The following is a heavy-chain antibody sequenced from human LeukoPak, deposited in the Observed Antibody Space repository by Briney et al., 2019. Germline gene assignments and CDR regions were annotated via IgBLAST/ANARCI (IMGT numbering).Heavy chain of an antibody. CDR1: GGSSSGYY. D-gene: IGHD3-22*01. Sequence: SETLSLTCAVYGGSSSGYYWSWIRQPPGKGLEWIGEINPSGSTNYNPSLESRVTISVDTSKNQFSLKLSSVTAADTAVYYCARAYYYDSSGYYYYWGQGTLVTVSS. CDR3: ARAYYYDSSGYYYY. V-gene: IGHV4-34*01. J-gene: IGHJ4*02. CDR2: INPSGST.